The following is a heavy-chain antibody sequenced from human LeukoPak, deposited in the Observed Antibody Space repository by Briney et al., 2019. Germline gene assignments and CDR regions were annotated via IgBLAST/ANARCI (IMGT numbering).Heavy chain of an antibody. CDR3: AGGYSYGWTTFDY. V-gene: IGHV4-39*07. CDR1: GGSISSSFYY. Sequence: SETLSLTCTVSGGSISSSFYYWGWIRQPPGKGLEWIGSIYYSGSTYYNPSLKSRVTISVDTSKNQFSLKLSSVTAADTAVYYCAGGYSYGWTTFDYWGQGTLVTVSS. CDR2: IYYSGST. D-gene: IGHD5-18*01. J-gene: IGHJ4*02.